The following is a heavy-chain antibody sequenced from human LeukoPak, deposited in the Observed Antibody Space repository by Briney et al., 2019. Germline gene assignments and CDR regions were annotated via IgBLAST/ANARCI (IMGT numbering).Heavy chain of an antibody. CDR1: GFTFSNYN. D-gene: IGHD1-26*01. CDR3: AKGSGSYLSPLYYFDY. J-gene: IGHJ4*02. CDR2: ISWNSGSI. Sequence: PGGSLRLSCAASGFTFSNYNMNWVRQAPGKGLEWVSGISWNSGSIGYADSVKGRFTISRDNAKNSLYLQMNSLRAEDTAVYYCAKGSGSYLSPLYYFDYWGQGTLVTVSS. V-gene: IGHV3-9*01.